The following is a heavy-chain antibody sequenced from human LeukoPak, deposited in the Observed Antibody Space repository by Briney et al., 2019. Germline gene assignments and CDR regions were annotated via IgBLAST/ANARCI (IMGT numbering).Heavy chain of an antibody. CDR1: GFTFSSYA. Sequence: PGGSLRLSCAASGFTFSSYAVSWVRQAPGKGLEWVSAISGSGGSTYYADSVKGRFTISRDNSKNTLYLQMNSLRAEDTAVYYCAKDNYPGGYYYGMDVWGQGTTVTVSS. CDR3: AKDNYPGGYYYGMDV. J-gene: IGHJ6*02. D-gene: IGHD4-11*01. CDR2: ISGSGGST. V-gene: IGHV3-23*01.